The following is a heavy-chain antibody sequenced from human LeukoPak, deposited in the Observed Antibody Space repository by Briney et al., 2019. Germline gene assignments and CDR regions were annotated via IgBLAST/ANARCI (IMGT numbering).Heavy chain of an antibody. CDR1: GFTFSSFA. D-gene: IGHD5-12*01. V-gene: IGHV3-30-3*02. CDR3: AKDVYSGYDGDAFDI. J-gene: IGHJ3*02. Sequence: GGSLRLSCAASGFTFSSFALHWVRQAPGKGLEWVAVISYDGSNKYYADSVKGRFTISRDNSKNTLYLQMNSLRAEDTAVYYCAKDVYSGYDGDAFDIWGQGTMVTVSS. CDR2: ISYDGSNK.